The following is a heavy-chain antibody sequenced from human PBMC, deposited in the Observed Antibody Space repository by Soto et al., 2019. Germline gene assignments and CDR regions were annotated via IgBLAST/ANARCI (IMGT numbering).Heavy chain of an antibody. Sequence: ASVKVSCKASGYTFTSYDINWVRQATGQGLEWMGWMNPNSGNTGYAQKFQGRVTMTRNTSISTAYMELSSLRSEDTAVYYCARLTLGYCSGGSCYGWFDPWGQGTLVTVSS. CDR1: GYTFTSYD. V-gene: IGHV1-8*01. J-gene: IGHJ5*02. CDR3: ARLTLGYCSGGSCYGWFDP. CDR2: MNPNSGNT. D-gene: IGHD2-15*01.